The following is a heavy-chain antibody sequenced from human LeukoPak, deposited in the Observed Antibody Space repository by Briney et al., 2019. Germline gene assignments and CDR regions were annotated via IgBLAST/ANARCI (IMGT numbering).Heavy chain of an antibody. D-gene: IGHD3-22*01. CDR2: INHSGST. V-gene: IGHV4-34*01. CDR3: ARFPVGPRNYYDSSGYSY. J-gene: IGHJ4*02. CDR1: GGSFSGYY. Sequence: LSETLSLTCAVYGGSFSGYYWSWIRQPPGKGLEWIGEINHSGSTNYNPSLKSRVTISVDTSKNQFSLKLSSVTAADTAVYYCARFPVGPRNYYDSSGYSYWGQGTLVTVSS.